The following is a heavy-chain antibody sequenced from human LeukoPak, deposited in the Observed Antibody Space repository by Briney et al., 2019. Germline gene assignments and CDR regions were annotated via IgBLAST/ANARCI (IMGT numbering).Heavy chain of an antibody. J-gene: IGHJ4*02. V-gene: IGHV4-30-4*08. CDR3: ARDLGIAAAGTGY. D-gene: IGHD6-13*01. CDR2: IYYSGST. Sequence: SETLSLTCTVSGGSISSGDYYWSWIRQPPGKGLEWIGYIYYSGSTYYNPSLKSRVTISVDTSKNQFSLKLSSVTAADTAVYYCARDLGIAAAGTGYWGQGTLVTVSS. CDR1: GGSISSGDYY.